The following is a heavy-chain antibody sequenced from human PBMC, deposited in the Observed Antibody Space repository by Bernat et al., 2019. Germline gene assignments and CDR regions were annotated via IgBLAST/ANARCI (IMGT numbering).Heavy chain of an antibody. V-gene: IGHV3-23*01. CDR3: AKGIWFGELLSYTYDY. D-gene: IGHD3-10*01. Sequence: EVQLLESGGGLVQPGGSLRLSCAASGFTFSSYAMSWVRQAPGKGLEWVSAISGSGGSTYYADSVKGRFTISRDNSKNTLYLQMNSLRAEDTAVYYCAKGIWFGELLSYTYDYWGQGTLVTVSS. CDR2: ISGSGGST. CDR1: GFTFSSYA. J-gene: IGHJ4*02.